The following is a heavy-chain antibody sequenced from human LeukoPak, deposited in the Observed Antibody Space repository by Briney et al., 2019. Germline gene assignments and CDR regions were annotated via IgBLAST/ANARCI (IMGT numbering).Heavy chain of an antibody. J-gene: IGHJ4*02. Sequence: PGRSLRLSCAASGFIFSNHAMHWVRQAPGKGLEWVAVISYDGSNKNYADSVKGRFTISRDNSKNTLYLQMSSLRAEDTAVYYCARVGDYYDSRGYFDYWGQGTLVTVSS. D-gene: IGHD3-22*01. CDR2: ISYDGSNK. CDR3: ARVGDYYDSRGYFDY. V-gene: IGHV3-30-3*01. CDR1: GFIFSNHA.